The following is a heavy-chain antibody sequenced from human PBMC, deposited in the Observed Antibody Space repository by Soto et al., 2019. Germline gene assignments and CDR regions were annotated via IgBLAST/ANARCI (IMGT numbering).Heavy chain of an antibody. Sequence: GSLRLSCAASGFTFSDHYMSWIRQAPGKGLEWVSYISSSTGYTYYADSVKGRFTISRDNSKNTLYLQMNSLRAEDTAVYYCAKEPELGPYWGQGTLVTVSS. D-gene: IGHD7-27*01. V-gene: IGHV3-11*05. CDR1: GFTFSDHY. J-gene: IGHJ4*02. CDR3: AKEPELGPY. CDR2: ISSSTGYT.